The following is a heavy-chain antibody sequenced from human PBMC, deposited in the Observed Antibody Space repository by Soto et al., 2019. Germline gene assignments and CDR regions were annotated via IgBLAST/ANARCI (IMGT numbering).Heavy chain of an antibody. V-gene: IGHV1-3*01. D-gene: IGHD6-13*01. CDR3: ARSYSSSWYYFDY. CDR1: GYTFTSYA. Sequence: QVQLVQSGAEVKKPGASVKVSCKASGYTFTSYAMHWVRQAPGQRLEWMGWINAGNGNTKYSQKFQGRVTITRDTSASTAYMEMSSLRSEDTAVYYCARSYSSSWYYFDYWGQGTLVTVSS. CDR2: INAGNGNT. J-gene: IGHJ4*02.